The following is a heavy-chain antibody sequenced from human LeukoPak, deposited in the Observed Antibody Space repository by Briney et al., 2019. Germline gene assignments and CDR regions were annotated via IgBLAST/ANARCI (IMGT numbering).Heavy chain of an antibody. CDR2: INHSGST. D-gene: IGHD2-15*01. CDR1: GGSFSGYY. CDR3: ARGRYCSGGSCYFDY. Sequence: PSETLSLTCAVYGGSFSGYYWSWIRQPLGKGLEWIGEINHSGSTNYNPSLKSRVTISVDTSKNQFSLKLSSVTAADTAVYYCARGRYCSGGSCYFDYWGQGTLVTVSS. J-gene: IGHJ4*02. V-gene: IGHV4-34*01.